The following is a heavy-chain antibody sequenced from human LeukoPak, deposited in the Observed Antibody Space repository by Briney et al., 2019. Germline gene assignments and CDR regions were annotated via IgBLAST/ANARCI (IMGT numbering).Heavy chain of an antibody. CDR3: ARAYNSHFDY. J-gene: IGHJ4*02. D-gene: IGHD1-1*01. V-gene: IGHV3-74*01. Sequence: PAGSLRLSCAASGFTFSGYWMHWVRQAPGKGLVCVSRIKSDGSSTSYADSVKGRFTISRDDAKNTLYLQMNSLRAEDTAVYYCARAYNSHFDYWGQGALVTVSS. CDR2: IKSDGSST. CDR1: GFTFSGYW.